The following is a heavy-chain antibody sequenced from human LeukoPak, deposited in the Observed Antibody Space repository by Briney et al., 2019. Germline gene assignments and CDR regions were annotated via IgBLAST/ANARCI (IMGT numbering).Heavy chain of an antibody. D-gene: IGHD6-6*01. Sequence: GASVKVSCKASGYTFTSYGISWVRQAPGQGLEWMGWISAYNGNTNYAQKLQGRVTMTTDTSTSTAYMELRSLRSDDTAVYYCARDVIAARMLRDAFDIWGQGTMVTVSS. J-gene: IGHJ3*02. CDR2: ISAYNGNT. V-gene: IGHV1-18*01. CDR1: GYTFTSYG. CDR3: ARDVIAARMLRDAFDI.